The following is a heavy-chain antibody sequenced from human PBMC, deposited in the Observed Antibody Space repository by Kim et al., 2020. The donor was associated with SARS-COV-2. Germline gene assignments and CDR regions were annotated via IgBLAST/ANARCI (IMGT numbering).Heavy chain of an antibody. CDR3: AKAVVTGFSYYYGMDV. J-gene: IGHJ6*02. D-gene: IGHD2-15*01. Sequence: SVKGRFTISRDNSKNTLYLQMNSLRAEDTAVYYCAKAVVTGFSYYYGMDVWGQGTTVTVSS. V-gene: IGHV3-23*01.